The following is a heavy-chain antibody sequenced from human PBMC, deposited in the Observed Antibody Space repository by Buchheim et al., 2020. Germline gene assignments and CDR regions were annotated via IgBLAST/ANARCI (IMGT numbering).Heavy chain of an antibody. Sequence: QVQLQESGPGLVKPSQTLSLTCTVSGGSISSGGYYWSWIRQHPGKGLEWIGYIYFGGRTYYNPSRKGRVTISVDTSKNQFSLKLSSVTAADTAVYYCARGPSGYSYGWVIDYWGQGTL. V-gene: IGHV4-31*03. J-gene: IGHJ4*02. CDR3: ARGPSGYSYGWVIDY. CDR2: IYFGGRT. CDR1: GGSISSGGYY. D-gene: IGHD5-18*01.